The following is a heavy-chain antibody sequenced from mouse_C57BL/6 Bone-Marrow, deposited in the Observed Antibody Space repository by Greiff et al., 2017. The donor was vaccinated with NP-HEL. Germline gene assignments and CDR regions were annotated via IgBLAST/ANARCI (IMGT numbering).Heavy chain of an antibody. CDR3: ARVGGSSHY. CDR1: GYSITSGYY. D-gene: IGHD1-1*01. Sequence: EVKLMESGPGLVKPSQSLSLTCSVTGYSITSGYYWNWIRQFPGNKLEWMGYISYDGSNNYNPSLKNRISITRDTSKNQFFLKLNSVTTEDTATYYCARVGGSSHYWGQGTTLTVSS. V-gene: IGHV3-6*01. J-gene: IGHJ2*01. CDR2: ISYDGSN.